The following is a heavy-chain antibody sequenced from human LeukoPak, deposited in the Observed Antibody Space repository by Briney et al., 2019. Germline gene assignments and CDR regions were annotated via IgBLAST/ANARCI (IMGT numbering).Heavy chain of an antibody. J-gene: IGHJ3*02. CDR3: ARVNYVWGSYRYLLAFDI. V-gene: IGHV3-7*01. Sequence: GGSLRLSCAASGFTLSSYWMSWVRQAPGKGLEWVANIKQDGSEKYYVDSVKGRFTISRDNAKNSLYLQMNSLRAEDTAVYYCARVNYVWGSYRYLLAFDIWGQGTMVTVSS. CDR2: IKQDGSEK. D-gene: IGHD3-16*02. CDR1: GFTLSSYW.